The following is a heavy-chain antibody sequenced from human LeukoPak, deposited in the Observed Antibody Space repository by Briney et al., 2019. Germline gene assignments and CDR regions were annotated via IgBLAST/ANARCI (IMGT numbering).Heavy chain of an antibody. CDR3: ASGGGYSGYELNY. V-gene: IGHV1-69*05. CDR1: GYTFTSYG. D-gene: IGHD5-12*01. J-gene: IGHJ4*02. Sequence: SVKVSCKASGYTFTSYGISWVRQAPGQGLEWMGGIIPIFGTANYAQKFQGRVTITTDESTSTAYMELSSLRSEDTAVYYCASGGGYSGYELNYWGQGTLVTVSS. CDR2: IIPIFGTA.